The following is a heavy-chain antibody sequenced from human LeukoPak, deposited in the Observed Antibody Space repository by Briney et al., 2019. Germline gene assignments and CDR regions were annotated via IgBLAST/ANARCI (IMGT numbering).Heavy chain of an antibody. CDR1: GGSISSSNW. CDR3: ARERGVLSGTPRVGYEADFDY. V-gene: IGHV4-4*02. CDR2: IYHSGST. J-gene: IGHJ4*02. Sequence: PSETLSLTCAVSGGSISSSNWWSWVRQPPGKGLEWIGEIYHSGSTNYNPSLKSRVTISVDTSKNQFSLKLSSVTAADTAVYYCARERGVLSGTPRVGYEADFDYWGQGTLVTVSS. D-gene: IGHD1-26*01.